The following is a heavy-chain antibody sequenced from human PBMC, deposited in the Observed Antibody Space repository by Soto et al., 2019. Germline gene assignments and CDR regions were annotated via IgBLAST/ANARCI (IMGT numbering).Heavy chain of an antibody. CDR2: ISGSGSST. CDR1: GFTFSFYA. V-gene: IGHV3-23*01. CDR3: AKGSSSSSFNWFDP. D-gene: IGHD6-13*01. Sequence: EVQLLESGGGLVQPGGSLRLSCAASGFTFSFYAMTWVRQAPGKVLEWVSAISGSGSSTYHADSVKGRFTISRDNSKNTLYLQMNSLRAEDTAVYYCAKGSSSSSFNWFDPWGQGTLVTVSS. J-gene: IGHJ5*02.